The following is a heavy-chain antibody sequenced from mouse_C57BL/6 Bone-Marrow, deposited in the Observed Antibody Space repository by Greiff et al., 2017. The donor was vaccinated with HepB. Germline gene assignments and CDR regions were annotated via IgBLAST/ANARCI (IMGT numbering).Heavy chain of an antibody. V-gene: IGHV1-19*01. CDR3: ARSYGSSVDY. CDR1: GYTFTDYY. D-gene: IGHD1-1*01. J-gene: IGHJ2*01. Sequence: VQLKESGPVLVKPGASVKMSCKASGYTFTDYYMNWVKQSHGKSLEWIGVINPYNGGTSYNQKFKGKATLTVDKSSSTAYMELNSLTSEDSAVYYCARSYGSSVDYWGQGTTLTVSS. CDR2: INPYNGGT.